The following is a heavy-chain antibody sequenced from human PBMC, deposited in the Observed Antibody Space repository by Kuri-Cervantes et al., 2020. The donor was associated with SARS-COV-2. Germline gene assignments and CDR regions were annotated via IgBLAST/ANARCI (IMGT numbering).Heavy chain of an antibody. CDR3: ARHDIVGEFNY. J-gene: IGHJ4*02. CDR1: GGSFSGYY. D-gene: IGHD1-26*01. CDR2: INHSGST. V-gene: IGHV4-34*01. Sequence: SQTLSLTCAVYGGSFSGYYWSWIRQPPGKGLEWIGEINHSGSTNYNPSLKSRVTISVDTSKNQFSLKLSSVTAADTAVYYCARHDIVGEFNYWGQGTLVTVSS.